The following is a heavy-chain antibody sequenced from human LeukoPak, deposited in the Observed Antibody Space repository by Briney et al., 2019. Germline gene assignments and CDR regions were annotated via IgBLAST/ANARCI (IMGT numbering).Heavy chain of an antibody. CDR3: ARGGTTVVTRHRYFDL. CDR1: GGSISSYY. Sequence: PSETLSLTCTVSGGSISSYYWSWIRQPPGKGLEWIGYIYYSGSTNYNPSLMSRVATSADTSNNHFSLQLSSVTAAVTAVYYCARGGTTVVTRHRYFDLWGRGTLVTVSS. CDR2: IYYSGST. J-gene: IGHJ2*01. D-gene: IGHD4-23*01. V-gene: IGHV4-59*01.